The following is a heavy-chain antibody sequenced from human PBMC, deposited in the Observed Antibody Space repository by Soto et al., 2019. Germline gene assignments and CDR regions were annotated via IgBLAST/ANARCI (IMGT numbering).Heavy chain of an antibody. J-gene: IGHJ6*03. CDR2: TYYRSKWYN. D-gene: IGHD6-19*01. CDR1: GDSVSSNSAA. Sequence: KQSQTLSLTCAISGDSVSSNSAAWNWIRQSPSRGLEWLGRTYYRSKWYNDYAVSVKSRITINPDTSKNQFSLQLNSVTPEDTAVYYCARADRRAVAGTGVSFYYYYYMDVWGKGTTVTVSS. CDR3: ARADRRAVAGTGVSFYYYYYMDV. V-gene: IGHV6-1*01.